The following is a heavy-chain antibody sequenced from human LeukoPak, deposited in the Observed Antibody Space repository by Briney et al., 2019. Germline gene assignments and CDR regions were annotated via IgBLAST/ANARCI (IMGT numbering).Heavy chain of an antibody. Sequence: ASVKVSCKASGYTFTGYYMHWVRQAPGQGLEWMGWINPNSGGTNYAQKFQGRVTMTRETSISTAYMELSRLRSDDTAVYYCARDIVVVPAPPKVIDYWGQGTLVTVSS. CDR3: ARDIVVVPAPPKVIDY. J-gene: IGHJ4*02. V-gene: IGHV1-2*02. CDR2: INPNSGGT. CDR1: GYTFTGYY. D-gene: IGHD2-2*01.